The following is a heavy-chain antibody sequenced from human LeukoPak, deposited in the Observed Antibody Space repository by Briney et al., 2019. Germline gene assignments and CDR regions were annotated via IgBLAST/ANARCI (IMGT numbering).Heavy chain of an antibody. CDR2: IGTAGDT. V-gene: IGHV3-13*01. Sequence: GGSLRLSCAASGFTLSSYAMHWVRQPAGKGLEWVSAIGTAGDTFYPGSVKGRFTISRENAKKSLFLQMNSLRAEDTAVYYCAPRAGIAVAGDAFDIWGQGTMVTVSS. CDR1: GFTLSSYA. D-gene: IGHD6-19*01. J-gene: IGHJ3*02. CDR3: APRAGIAVAGDAFDI.